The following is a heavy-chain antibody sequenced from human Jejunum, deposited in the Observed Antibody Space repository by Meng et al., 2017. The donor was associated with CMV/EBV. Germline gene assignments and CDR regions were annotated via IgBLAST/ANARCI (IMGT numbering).Heavy chain of an antibody. V-gene: IGHV3-30*18. CDR2: ISYDENDK. J-gene: IGHJ4*02. D-gene: IGHD3-9*01. CDR3: AKGPLILTGYVFDY. CDR1: GFNFRIFG. Sequence: AFGFNFRIFGIDGVRRAPGKGLEWVAVISYDENDKYYADSVKGRFTISRDNSNNTLYLQMNSLRVEDTAVYYCAKGPLILTGYVFDYWGQGILVTVSS.